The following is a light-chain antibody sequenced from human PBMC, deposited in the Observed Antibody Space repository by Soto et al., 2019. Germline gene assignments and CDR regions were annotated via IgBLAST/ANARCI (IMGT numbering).Light chain of an antibody. J-gene: IGKJ4*02. CDR3: QQSNTWPLT. CDR2: GAF. Sequence: IAMTQSPATLSVSPGEGATLSCRATETISRDLAWYHQKPCQSPRLLIFGAFTRATGVPVKFIESGSGTEFTLTVSSLQSEDAAGAFCQQSNTWPLTFGGGTRVELK. CDR1: ETISRD. V-gene: IGKV3D-15*01.